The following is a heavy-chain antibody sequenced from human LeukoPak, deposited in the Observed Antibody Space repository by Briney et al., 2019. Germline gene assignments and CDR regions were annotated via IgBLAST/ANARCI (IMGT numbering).Heavy chain of an antibody. CDR1: GGSISSYY. V-gene: IGHV4-59*01. CDR3: ATSSHDLLDTDY. CDR2: IYNSGST. D-gene: IGHD3-22*01. Sequence: PSETLSLTCTVSGGSISSYYWSWIRQPPGKGLEWIGYIYNSGSTNYNPSLRSRVTISVDTSKKQFSLKLSSVTAADTAVYYCATSSHDLLDTDYWGQGTLVTVCS. J-gene: IGHJ4*02.